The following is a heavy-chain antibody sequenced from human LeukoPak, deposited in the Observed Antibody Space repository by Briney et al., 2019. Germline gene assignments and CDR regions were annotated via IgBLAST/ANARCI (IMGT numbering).Heavy chain of an antibody. CDR1: GGSISSSSYY. CDR2: IYYSGST. Sequence: SETLSLTCTVSGGSISSSSYYWGWIRQPPVKGLEWIGSIYYSGSTYYNPSLKSRVTISVDTSKNQFSLKLSSVTAADTAVYYCARHDYGDYAFDYWGQGTLVTVSS. V-gene: IGHV4-39*01. D-gene: IGHD4-17*01. CDR3: ARHDYGDYAFDY. J-gene: IGHJ4*02.